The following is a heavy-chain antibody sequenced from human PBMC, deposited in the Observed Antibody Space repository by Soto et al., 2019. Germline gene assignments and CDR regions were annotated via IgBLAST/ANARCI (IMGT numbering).Heavy chain of an antibody. CDR3: ARDQVPAALPGWIDP. CDR1: GGSISSYY. V-gene: IGHV4-59*01. D-gene: IGHD2-2*01. J-gene: IGHJ5*02. CDR2: IYYSGST. Sequence: KPSETLSLTCTVSGGSISSYYWSWIRQPPGKGLEWIGYIYYSGSTNYNPSLKSRVTISVDTSKNQFSLKLSSVTAADTAVYYCARDQVPAALPGWIDPWGQGTLVTVSS.